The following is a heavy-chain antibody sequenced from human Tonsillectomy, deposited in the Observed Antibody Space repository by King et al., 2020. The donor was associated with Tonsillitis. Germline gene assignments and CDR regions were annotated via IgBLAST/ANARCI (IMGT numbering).Heavy chain of an antibody. CDR2: IFYSGST. V-gene: IGHV4-30-4*07. J-gene: IGHJ2*01. CDR1: GGSISNGGYS. Sequence: QLQESGPGLVKPSQTLSLTCAVSGGSISNGGYSWSWIRQPPGKGLEWIAYIFYSGSTYYNPSLKSRVTISVDTSKNQFSLKVSSVTAADTAVYYCARAPVIAPTLRNYGDCSYFDLWGRGTLVIVSS. CDR3: ARAPVIAPTLRNYGDCSYFDL. D-gene: IGHD4-17*01.